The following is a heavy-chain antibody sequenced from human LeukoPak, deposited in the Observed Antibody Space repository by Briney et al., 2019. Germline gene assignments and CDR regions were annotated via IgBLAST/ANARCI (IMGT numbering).Heavy chain of an antibody. Sequence: LSLTCTVSGGSISSYYWSWIRQAPGKGLEWVSYISSSGSTIYYADSVKGRFTISRDNAKNSLYLQTNSLRAEDTAVYYCARRRVKIVGATGLDYWGQGTLVTVSS. CDR2: ISSSGSTI. D-gene: IGHD1-26*01. CDR1: GGSISSYY. J-gene: IGHJ4*02. CDR3: ARRRVKIVGATGLDY. V-gene: IGHV3-11*01.